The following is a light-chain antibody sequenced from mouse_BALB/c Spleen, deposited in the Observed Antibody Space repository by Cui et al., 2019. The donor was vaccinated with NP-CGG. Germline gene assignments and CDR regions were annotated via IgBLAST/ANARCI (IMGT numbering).Light chain of an antibody. V-gene: IGLV1*01. Sequence: QAVVTQESALPTSPGETVTITCRSSNGAVTTNNYANGVEEKPDHLFTGIIGDTNNRAAGGPARFLCSMIEDKAALTIAGAKTEEEAIYCCALWNSNHWVFGGGTKLTVL. CDR3: ALWNSNHWV. J-gene: IGLJ1*01. CDR2: DTN. CDR1: NGAVTTNNY.